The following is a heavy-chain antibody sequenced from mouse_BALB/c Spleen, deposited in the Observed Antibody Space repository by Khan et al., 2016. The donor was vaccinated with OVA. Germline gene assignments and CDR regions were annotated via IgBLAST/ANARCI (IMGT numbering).Heavy chain of an antibody. CDR2: IYPNNGDT. Sequence: VQLQQPGPELVKPGASVKISCKASGYTFTDYNMDWVKQSLGKSLEWIGYIYPNNGDTGYNQKFKTKATLTVDNSSSTAYMEPRSLTSEDSAVYYCTRSGYGSFADWGQGTLVTVSA. J-gene: IGHJ3*01. D-gene: IGHD1-2*01. CDR3: TRSGYGSFAD. CDR1: GYTFTDYN. V-gene: IGHV1S29*02.